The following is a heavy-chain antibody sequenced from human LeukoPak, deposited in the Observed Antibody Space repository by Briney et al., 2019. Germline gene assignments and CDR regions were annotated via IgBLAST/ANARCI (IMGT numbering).Heavy chain of an antibody. J-gene: IGHJ4*02. CDR2: IIPIFGIA. V-gene: IGHV1-69*04. Sequence: SVKVFCKASGGTFSSYAISWVRQAPGQGLEWMGRIIPIFGIANYAQKFQGRVTITADKSTSTAYMELSSLRSEDTAVYYCARSELVVPAASPHFDYWGQGTLVTVSS. CDR3: ARSELVVPAASPHFDY. D-gene: IGHD2-2*01. CDR1: GGTFSSYA.